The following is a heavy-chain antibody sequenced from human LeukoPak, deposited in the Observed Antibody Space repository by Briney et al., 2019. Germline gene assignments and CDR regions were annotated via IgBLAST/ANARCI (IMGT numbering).Heavy chain of an antibody. Sequence: KPSETLSLTCTVSGGSISSSSYYWGWIRQPPGKGLEWIGSIYYSGSTYYNPSLKSRVTISVDTSKNQFSLKLSSVTAADTAVYYCARRVELDYFDYWGQGTLVTVSS. CDR2: IYYSGST. CDR3: ARRVELDYFDY. D-gene: IGHD6-6*01. CDR1: GGSISSSSYY. V-gene: IGHV4-39*01. J-gene: IGHJ4*02.